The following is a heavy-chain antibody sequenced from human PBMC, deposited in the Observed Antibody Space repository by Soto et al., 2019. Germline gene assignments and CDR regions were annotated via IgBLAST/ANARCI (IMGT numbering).Heavy chain of an antibody. Sequence: PSETLSLTCTVSGGSISSYYWSWIRQPAGKGLEWIGRIYTSGSTNYNPSLKSRVTMSVDTSKNQFSLKLSSVTAADTAVYYCARDSRCYCSGGSCSYYYYGTDVWGQGTTVTVSS. CDR3: ARDSRCYCSGGSCSYYYYGTDV. D-gene: IGHD2-15*01. CDR2: IYTSGST. CDR1: GGSISSYY. V-gene: IGHV4-4*07. J-gene: IGHJ6*02.